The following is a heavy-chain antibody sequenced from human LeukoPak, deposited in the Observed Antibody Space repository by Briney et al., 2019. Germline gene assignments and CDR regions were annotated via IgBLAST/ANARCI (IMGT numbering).Heavy chain of an antibody. V-gene: IGHV4-59*01. J-gene: IGHJ4*02. D-gene: IGHD6-13*01. CDR3: ASSIAAAGRGDY. Sequence: PSETLSLTCTVSGGSISSYYWSWIRQPPGKGLEWIGYIYSSGSTNYNPSLKSRVTISVDTSKNQFSLKLSSVTAADTAVYYCASSIAAAGRGDYWGQGTLVTVSS. CDR2: IYSSGST. CDR1: GGSISSYY.